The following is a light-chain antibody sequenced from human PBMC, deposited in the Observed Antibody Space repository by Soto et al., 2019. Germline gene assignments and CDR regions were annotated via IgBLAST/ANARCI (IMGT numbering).Light chain of an antibody. CDR2: DTF. J-gene: IGKJ4*01. V-gene: IGKV3D-15*01. Sequence: VMTQSPATLSVSPGERATLSCRASQNLRSSLAWYQQKPGQAPRLLIYDTFNRATDIPARFSGSGSGTDFTLTITSLEPEDFAVYYCQQYGSSLGVTFGGGTKVDIK. CDR1: QNLRSS. CDR3: QQYGSSLGVT.